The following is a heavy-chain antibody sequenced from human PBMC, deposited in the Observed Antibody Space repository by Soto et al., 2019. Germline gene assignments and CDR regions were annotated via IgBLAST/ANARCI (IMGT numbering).Heavy chain of an antibody. CDR1: GGSISSGGYS. V-gene: IGHV4-30-2*01. CDR3: ARDKHFHYSGGNPHRYFDL. D-gene: IGHD2-15*01. J-gene: IGHJ2*01. Sequence: SETLSLTCAVSGGSISSGGYSWSWIRQPPGKGLEWIGYIYHSGSTYYNPSLKSRVTISVDTSKNQFSLKLSSVTAADTAVYYCARDKHFHYSGGNPHRYFDLWGRGTLVTVSS. CDR2: IYHSGST.